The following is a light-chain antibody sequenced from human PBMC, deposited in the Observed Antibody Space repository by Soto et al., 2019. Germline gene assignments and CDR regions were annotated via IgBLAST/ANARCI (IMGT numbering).Light chain of an antibody. CDR1: QDISSY. V-gene: IGKV1-9*01. CDR3: QQLKSYPLS. Sequence: DIQLTQSPSFLSASVGDRVTITCRTSQDISSYLAWYQQKPGKAPQLLISAASTLQSGVPSRLSGSGSGTEFTLTISSLQPEDFATYYCQQLKSYPLSFGGGTKLEI. CDR2: AAS. J-gene: IGKJ4*01.